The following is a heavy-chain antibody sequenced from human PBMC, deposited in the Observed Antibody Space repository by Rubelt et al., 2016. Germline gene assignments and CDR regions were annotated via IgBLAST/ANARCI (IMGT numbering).Heavy chain of an antibody. V-gene: IGHV3-23*01. D-gene: IGHD4-17*01. CDR3: AKVPIRTVTSTFDY. Sequence: WVRQAPGKGLEWVSAISGSGGSTYYADSVKGRFTISRDNSKNTLYLQMNSLRAEDTAVYYCAKVPIRTVTSTFDYWGQGTLVTVSS. CDR2: ISGSGGST. J-gene: IGHJ4*02.